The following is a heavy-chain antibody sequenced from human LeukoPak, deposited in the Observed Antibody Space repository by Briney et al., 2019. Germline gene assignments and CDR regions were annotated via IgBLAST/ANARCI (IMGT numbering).Heavy chain of an antibody. CDR1: GGSISSGSYY. Sequence: SETLSLTCTVSGGSISSGSYYWSWIRQPAGRGLEWIGRIYTSGSTNYNPSFKSRVTISVDTSKNQFSLKLSSVTAADTAVYYCARVGFHYDFRESVSWFDPWGQGTLVTVSS. J-gene: IGHJ5*02. CDR3: ARVGFHYDFRESVSWFDP. V-gene: IGHV4-61*02. CDR2: IYTSGST. D-gene: IGHD3-3*01.